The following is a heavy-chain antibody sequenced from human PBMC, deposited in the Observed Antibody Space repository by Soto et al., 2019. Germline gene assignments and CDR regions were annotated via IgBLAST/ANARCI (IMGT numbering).Heavy chain of an antibody. J-gene: IGHJ3*02. Sequence: QVQLVQSGAEVKKPGASVKVSCKASGYTFTSYAMHWVRQAPGQRLEWMGWINAGNGNTKYSQKFQGRVTITRDTSASTAYMELSSLRSEDTAVYYCARELGYCSGGSCSHAFDIWGQGTKVTVSS. CDR2: INAGNGNT. D-gene: IGHD2-15*01. CDR3: ARELGYCSGGSCSHAFDI. CDR1: GYTFTSYA. V-gene: IGHV1-3*01.